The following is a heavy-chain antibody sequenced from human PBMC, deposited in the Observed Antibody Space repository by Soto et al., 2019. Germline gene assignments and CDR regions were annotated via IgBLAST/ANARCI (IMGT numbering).Heavy chain of an antibody. CDR2: ISYDGSNK. Sequence: GGSLRLSCAASGFTFSSYAMHWVRQAPGKGLEWVAVISYDGSNKYYADSVKGRFTISRDNSKNTLYLQMNSLRAEDTAVYYCARVTQGRGYSYGYGSYYYGMDVWGQGTTVTVSS. CDR3: ARVTQGRGYSYGYGSYYYGMDV. V-gene: IGHV3-30-3*01. J-gene: IGHJ6*02. D-gene: IGHD5-18*01. CDR1: GFTFSSYA.